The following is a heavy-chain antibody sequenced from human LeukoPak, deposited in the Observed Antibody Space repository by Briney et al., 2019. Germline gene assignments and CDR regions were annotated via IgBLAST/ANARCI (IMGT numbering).Heavy chain of an antibody. V-gene: IGHV3-21*04. D-gene: IGHD4/OR15-4a*01. CDR1: GYTFSSYN. Sequence: PGGSLRLFCAASGYTFSSYNMNWVRQAPGKGLEWVSSISSSTSYIYYADSVKGRFTISRDNAKNSLYLQMNSLRAEDTAVYYCARRAGAYSHPYDYWGQGTLVTVSS. CDR2: ISSSTSYI. J-gene: IGHJ4*02. CDR3: ARRAGAYSHPYDY.